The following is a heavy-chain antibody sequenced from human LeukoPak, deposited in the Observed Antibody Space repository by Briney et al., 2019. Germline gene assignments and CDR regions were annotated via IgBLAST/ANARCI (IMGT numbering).Heavy chain of an antibody. V-gene: IGHV3-7*03. CDR3: ARSIPYGTTWYGRSDY. Sequence: GGSLRLSRAASGFPFSSYSMTWVRQAPGKGLEWVANIKPDGTTNFYVDSVKGRFTISRDNALNSLYLQMNSLRAEDTAIYYCARSIPYGTTWYGRSDYWGQGTLVTVSS. CDR1: GFPFSSYS. CDR2: IKPDGTTN. J-gene: IGHJ4*02. D-gene: IGHD6-13*01.